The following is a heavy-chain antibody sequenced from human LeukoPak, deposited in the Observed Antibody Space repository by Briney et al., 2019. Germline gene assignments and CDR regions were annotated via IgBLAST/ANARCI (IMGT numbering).Heavy chain of an antibody. CDR1: GYTFTSYG. CDR3: VRVYSGSYALPHYYYYYYMDV. D-gene: IGHD1-26*01. J-gene: IGHJ6*03. Sequence: ASVKVSCKASGYTFTSYGISWVRQAPGQGLEWMGWISAYNGNTNYAQKLQGRVTMTTDTSTSTAHMELRSLRSDDTAVYYCVRVYSGSYALPHYYYYYYMDVWGKGTTVTVSS. V-gene: IGHV1-18*01. CDR2: ISAYNGNT.